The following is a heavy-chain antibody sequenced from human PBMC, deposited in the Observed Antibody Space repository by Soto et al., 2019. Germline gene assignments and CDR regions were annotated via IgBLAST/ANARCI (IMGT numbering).Heavy chain of an antibody. Sequence: GASVKVSCTASGGTFSSYAISWVRQAPGQGLEWMGGIIPIFGTANYAQKFQGRVTITADESTSTAYMELSSLRSEDTAVYYCARDAGEAQSVYYYYGMDVWGQGTTVTVSS. CDR1: GGTFSSYA. D-gene: IGHD2-21*01. CDR2: IIPIFGTA. J-gene: IGHJ6*02. CDR3: ARDAGEAQSVYYYYGMDV. V-gene: IGHV1-69*13.